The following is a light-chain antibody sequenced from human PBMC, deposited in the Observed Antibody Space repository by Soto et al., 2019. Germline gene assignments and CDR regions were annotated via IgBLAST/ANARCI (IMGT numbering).Light chain of an antibody. Sequence: DIQMTQSPSSLSASVGDTISITCRASQGITNSLNWYQVKPGEAPKLLIYDASNLATGVPSRFSGSGSGTHFTFTVNSLQTEDVATYYCHQYNDDPFTFGPGTKV. CDR1: QGITNS. CDR3: HQYNDDPFT. CDR2: DAS. V-gene: IGKV1-33*01. J-gene: IGKJ3*01.